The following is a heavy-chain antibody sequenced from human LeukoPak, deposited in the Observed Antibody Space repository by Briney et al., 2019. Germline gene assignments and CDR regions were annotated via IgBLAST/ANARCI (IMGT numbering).Heavy chain of an antibody. CDR2: ISSSSSTI. D-gene: IGHD6-19*01. V-gene: IGHV3-48*01. CDR1: GFTFSSYS. J-gene: IGHJ4*02. Sequence: PGGSLRLSCAASGFTFSSYSMNWVRQAPGKGLEWVSYISSSSSTIYYADSVKGRFTISGDNAKNSLYLQMNSLRAEDTAVYYCARDRIAVAGTPYYFDYWGQGTLVTVSS. CDR3: ARDRIAVAGTPYYFDY.